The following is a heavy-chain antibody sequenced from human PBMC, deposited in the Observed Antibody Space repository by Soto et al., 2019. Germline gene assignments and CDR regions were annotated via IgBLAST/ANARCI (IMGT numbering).Heavy chain of an antibody. J-gene: IGHJ4*02. D-gene: IGHD3-22*01. CDR3: AKVTYYYDSSGYYYPYYFDY. Sequence: ASVKVSCKASGYTFTSYGISWVRQAPGQGLEWMGWISAYNGNTNYAQKLQGRVTITTDTSTSTAYMELRSLRSDDTAVYYCAKVTYYYDSSGYYYPYYFDYWGQGTLVTVSS. V-gene: IGHV1-18*01. CDR1: GYTFTSYG. CDR2: ISAYNGNT.